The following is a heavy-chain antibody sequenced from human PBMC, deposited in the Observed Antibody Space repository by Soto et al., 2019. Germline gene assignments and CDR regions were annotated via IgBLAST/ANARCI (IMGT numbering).Heavy chain of an antibody. Sequence: SVKVSCKASGGTFSSYAISWVRQAPGQGLEWMGGIIPIFGTANYAQKFQGRVTITADESTSTAYMELSSLRSEDTAVYYCAREFRFTMVRGVKPYYYYGMDVWGQGTTVPVSS. V-gene: IGHV1-69*13. CDR1: GGTFSSYA. CDR3: AREFRFTMVRGVKPYYYYGMDV. D-gene: IGHD3-10*01. CDR2: IIPIFGTA. J-gene: IGHJ6*02.